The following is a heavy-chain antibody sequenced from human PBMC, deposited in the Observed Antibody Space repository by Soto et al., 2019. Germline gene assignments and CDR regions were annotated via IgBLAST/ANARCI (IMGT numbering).Heavy chain of an antibody. CDR3: ATHEVATITFDYYYGMDV. V-gene: IGHV3-21*01. D-gene: IGHD5-12*01. Sequence: EVQLVESGGGLVKPGGSLRLSCAASGFTFSSYSMNWVRQAPGKGLEWVSSISSSSSYIYYADSGKGRFTISRDNAKNSLYLQMNSLRAEDTAVYYCATHEVATITFDYYYGMDVWGQGTTVTVSS. CDR1: GFTFSSYS. CDR2: ISSSSSYI. J-gene: IGHJ6*02.